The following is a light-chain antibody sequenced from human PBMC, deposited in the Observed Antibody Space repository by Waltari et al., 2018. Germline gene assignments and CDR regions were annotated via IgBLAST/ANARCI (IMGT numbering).Light chain of an antibody. CDR2: GAS. J-gene: IGKJ2*01. CDR1: QSVSSY. CDR3: QQRSNWYT. V-gene: IGKV3-11*01. Sequence: EIVLTQSPATLSLSPGERATLSCRASQSVSSYLAWYQRKPGQAPRLLIYGASNRATGIPARFSGSGSGTDFTLTISSLEPEDFAVYYCQQRSNWYTFGQGTKLEI.